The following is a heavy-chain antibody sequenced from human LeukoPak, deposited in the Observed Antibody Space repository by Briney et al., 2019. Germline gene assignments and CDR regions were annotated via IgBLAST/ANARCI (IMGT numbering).Heavy chain of an antibody. CDR1: GYTFTIYG. Sequence: ASVKVSCKASGYTFTIYGISWVRQAPGQGLEWMGWISAYNGNTNYAQKLQGRVTMTTDTSTSTAYMELRSLRSDDTAVYYCARVTMVRGVIIGNDDYWGQGTLVTVSS. D-gene: IGHD3-10*01. J-gene: IGHJ4*02. CDR2: ISAYNGNT. V-gene: IGHV1-18*01. CDR3: ARVTMVRGVIIGNDDY.